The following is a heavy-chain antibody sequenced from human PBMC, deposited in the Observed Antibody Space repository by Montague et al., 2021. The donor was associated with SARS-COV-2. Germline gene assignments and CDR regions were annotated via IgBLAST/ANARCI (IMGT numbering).Heavy chain of an antibody. CDR1: GGSISGYY. Sequence: SETLSLTCAVYGGSISGYYWSWIRQPPGKGLEWIGEIHHSGSTNYNPSLKSRVTISVDTSKNQFSLKLSSVTAADTAVYYCASATLGIAMMVLVMTALDYFCDYWGQGSLVTVSS. CDR2: IHHSGST. J-gene: IGHJ4*02. V-gene: IGHV4-34*01. D-gene: IGHD3-22*01. CDR3: ASATLGIAMMVLVMTALDYFCDY.